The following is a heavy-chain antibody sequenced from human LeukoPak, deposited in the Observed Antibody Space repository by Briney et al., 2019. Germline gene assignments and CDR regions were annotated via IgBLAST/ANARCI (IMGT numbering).Heavy chain of an antibody. V-gene: IGHV3-33*08. CDR1: GFTLSSYW. D-gene: IGHD2-2*01. CDR3: ARDLCSSTSCVVYMDV. CDR2: IWYDGSNK. J-gene: IGHJ6*03. Sequence: GGSLRLSCAASGFTLSSYWMSRVRQAPGKGLEWVAVIWYDGSNKYYADSVKGRFTISRDNSKNTLYLQVNSLRAEDTAVYYCARDLCSSTSCVVYMDVWGKGTTVTVSS.